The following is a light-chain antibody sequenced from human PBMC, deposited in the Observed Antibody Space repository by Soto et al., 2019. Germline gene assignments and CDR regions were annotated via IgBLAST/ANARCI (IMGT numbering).Light chain of an antibody. Sequence: ETVMTQSPATLSVSPGERATLSCRASQNVSSNLAWYQQNPGQAPRLLIYGASSRATGIPARFSGSGSGTEFTLTISSLQSEDFAVYYCQQYNNWPPNTFGQGTRLEIK. CDR2: GAS. CDR1: QNVSSN. CDR3: QQYNNWPPNT. J-gene: IGKJ5*01. V-gene: IGKV3-15*01.